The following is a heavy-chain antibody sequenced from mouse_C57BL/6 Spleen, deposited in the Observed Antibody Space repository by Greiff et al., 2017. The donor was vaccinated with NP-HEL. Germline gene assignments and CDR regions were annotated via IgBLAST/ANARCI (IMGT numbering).Heavy chain of an antibody. CDR3: ATGTNSYAMDY. D-gene: IGHD4-1*01. J-gene: IGHJ4*01. CDR2: ITPNNGGT. CDR1: GYTFTDYN. Sequence: EVQLQQSGPELVKPGASVKIPCKASGYTFTDYNMDWVKQSHGKSLEWIGDITPNNGGTIYNQKFKGKATLTVDKSSSTAYMELRSLTSEDTAVYYCATGTNSYAMDYWGQGTSVTVSS. V-gene: IGHV1-18*01.